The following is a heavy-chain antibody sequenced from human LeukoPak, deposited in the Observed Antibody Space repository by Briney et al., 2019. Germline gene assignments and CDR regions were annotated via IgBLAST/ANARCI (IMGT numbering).Heavy chain of an antibody. D-gene: IGHD6-19*01. CDR2: IYSGGST. CDR1: GFTVSSND. CDR3: ARVGWLVREKVNLFDY. V-gene: IGHV3-53*01. Sequence: GGSLRLSCADSGFTVSSNDMSWVRQAPGKGLECISVIYSGGSTDYADSVKGRLTISRDNSKNTPYLQMNSLRAEDTAVYYCARVGWLVREKVNLFDYWGQGTLVTVS. J-gene: IGHJ4*02.